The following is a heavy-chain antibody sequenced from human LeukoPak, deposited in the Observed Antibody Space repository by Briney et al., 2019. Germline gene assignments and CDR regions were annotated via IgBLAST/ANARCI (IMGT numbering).Heavy chain of an antibody. J-gene: IGHJ4*02. D-gene: IGHD6-19*01. V-gene: IGHV3-23*01. CDR2: ISNGGITT. Sequence: PGGSLRLSCAASGFTFGTYAMSWVRQTPGKSLEWASIISNGGITTYYADSVRGRFTISRDNSKNRLYLQMSSLRAEDTAVYYCVKLSSGSGSKFGFDSWGQGTLVTVSS. CDR1: GFTFGTYA. CDR3: VKLSSGSGSKFGFDS.